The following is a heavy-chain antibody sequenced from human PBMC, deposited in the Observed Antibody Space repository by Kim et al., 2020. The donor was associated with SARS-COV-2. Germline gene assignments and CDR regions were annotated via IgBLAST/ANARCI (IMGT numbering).Heavy chain of an antibody. D-gene: IGHD2-2*02. CDR1: GGSISSYY. J-gene: IGHJ4*02. CDR2: IYYSGST. V-gene: IGHV4-59*13. Sequence: SETLSLTCTVSGGSISSYYWSWIRQPPGKGLEWIGYIYYSGSTNYNPSLKSRVTISVDTSKNQFSLKLSSVTAADTAVYYCARGPLVGYCSSTSCYTFDYWGQGTLVTVSS. CDR3: ARGPLVGYCSSTSCYTFDY.